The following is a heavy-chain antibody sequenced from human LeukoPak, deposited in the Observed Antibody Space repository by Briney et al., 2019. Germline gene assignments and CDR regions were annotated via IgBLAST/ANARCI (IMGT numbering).Heavy chain of an antibody. Sequence: GGSLRLSCAASGFTFSSYEMNWVRQAPGEGLEWVSYISSSGSSIYYADSVKGRFTISRDNAKNSLYLQMNRLRAEDTAVYYCAELGITMIGGIWGKGTTVTISS. CDR2: ISSSGSSI. CDR3: AELGITMIGGI. CDR1: GFTFSSYE. D-gene: IGHD3-10*02. J-gene: IGHJ6*04. V-gene: IGHV3-48*03.